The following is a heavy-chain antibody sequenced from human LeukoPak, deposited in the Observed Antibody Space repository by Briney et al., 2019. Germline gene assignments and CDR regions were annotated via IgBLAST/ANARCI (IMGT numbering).Heavy chain of an antibody. J-gene: IGHJ4*02. CDR1: GVSISGYY. Sequence: SETLSLTCTVSGVSISGYYWSWIRQPPGKGLEWIGYIYDAGISKYNPSLKSRVTMSIDTSKNQFSLNLSSVTAADTAVYYCARETTLMGYASGLGFNYWGQGTLVTVSS. D-gene: IGHD6-19*01. V-gene: IGHV4-59*01. CDR2: IYDAGIS. CDR3: ARETTLMGYASGLGFNY.